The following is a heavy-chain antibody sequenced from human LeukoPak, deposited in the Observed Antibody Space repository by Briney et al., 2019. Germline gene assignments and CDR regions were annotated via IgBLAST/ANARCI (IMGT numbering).Heavy chain of an antibody. CDR3: ARSHSVWTSFDY. CDR2: IYYSGST. J-gene: IGHJ4*02. CDR1: GGSISSYY. V-gene: IGHV4-59*01. D-gene: IGHD3/OR15-3a*01. Sequence: PSETLSLTCTVSGGSISSYYWSWIRQPPGKGLDWIGYIYYSGSTNYNPSLKSRVIISVDTSKNQFSLKLSSVTAADTAVYYCARSHSVWTSFDYWGQGTLVTVSS.